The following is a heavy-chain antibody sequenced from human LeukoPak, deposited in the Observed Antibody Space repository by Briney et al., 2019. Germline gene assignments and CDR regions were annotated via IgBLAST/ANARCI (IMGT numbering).Heavy chain of an antibody. D-gene: IGHD6-19*01. CDR3: ARETAVAGTSLFDY. V-gene: IGHV1-2*02. CDR2: INPNSGGT. J-gene: IGHJ4*02. Sequence: ASVKVSCTASGYTFTGYYMHWVRQAPGQGLEWMGWINPNSGGTNYAQKFQGRVTMTRDTSISTAYMELSRLRSNDTAVYYCARETAVAGTSLFDYWGQGTLVTVSS. CDR1: GYTFTGYY.